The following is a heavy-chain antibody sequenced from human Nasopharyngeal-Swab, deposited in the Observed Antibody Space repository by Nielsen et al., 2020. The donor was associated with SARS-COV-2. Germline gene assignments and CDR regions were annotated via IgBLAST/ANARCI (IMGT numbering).Heavy chain of an antibody. CDR2: IYYSGST. CDR3: ARRAMIGPLGSFDI. Sequence: SETLSLTCTVSSGSISSGDYYWSWIRQPPGKGLEWIGYIYYSGSTYYNPSLKSRVTISVDTSKNQFSLKLSSVTAADTAVYYCARRAMIGPLGSFDIWGQGTMVTVSS. D-gene: IGHD3-22*01. V-gene: IGHV4-30-4*01. J-gene: IGHJ3*02. CDR1: SGSISSGDYY.